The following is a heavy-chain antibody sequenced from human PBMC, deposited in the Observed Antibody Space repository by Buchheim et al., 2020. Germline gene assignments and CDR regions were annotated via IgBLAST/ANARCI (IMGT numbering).Heavy chain of an antibody. V-gene: IGHV3-23*01. CDR1: GFTFSSYA. CDR3: AKAMISSWYPG. Sequence: EVQLLESGGGLVQPGGSLRLSCAASGFTFSSYAMSWVRQAPGKGLEWVSGISGSGGSKYYADCVKGGFTISRDNSTKTLYRQMNSLRAEDTAVYYCAKAMISSWYPGWGQGTL. CDR2: ISGSGGSK. D-gene: IGHD6-13*01. J-gene: IGHJ4*02.